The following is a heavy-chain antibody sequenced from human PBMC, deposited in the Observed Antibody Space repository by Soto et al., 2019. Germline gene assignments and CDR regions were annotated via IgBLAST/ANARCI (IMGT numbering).Heavy chain of an antibody. Sequence: GESLKISCKASGYNFATYWIAWVRQMPGKGLEYMGIIYPGDSDARYSPSFQGQVTFSADKSISTAYLQWSSLTASDTAIYYCARHGFYGDYASNYFDPWGQGTLVTVSS. V-gene: IGHV5-51*01. CDR1: GYNFATYW. CDR2: IYPGDSDA. J-gene: IGHJ5*02. CDR3: ARHGFYGDYASNYFDP. D-gene: IGHD4-17*01.